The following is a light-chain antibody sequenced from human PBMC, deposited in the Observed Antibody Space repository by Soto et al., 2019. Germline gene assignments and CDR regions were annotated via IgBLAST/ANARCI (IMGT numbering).Light chain of an antibody. J-gene: IGLJ2*01. Sequence: QSVLTQPPSVSAAPGQKVAISYSGSSANIGNNYVSWYQQLPGTAPKLLIYENNKRPSGIPDRFSGSKSGTSATLGITGLQTRDEADYYCGTCDSSLSAVVFGGGTQLTVL. CDR3: GTCDSSLSAVV. CDR1: SANIGNNY. CDR2: ENN. V-gene: IGLV1-51*02.